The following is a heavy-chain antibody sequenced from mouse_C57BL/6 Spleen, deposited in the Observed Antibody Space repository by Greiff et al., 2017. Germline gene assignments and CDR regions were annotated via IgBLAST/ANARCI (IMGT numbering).Heavy chain of an antibody. Sequence: EVKLVESGGGLVKPGGSLKLSCAASGFTFSDYGMHWVRQAPEKGLEWVAYISSGSSTIYYADTVKGRFTISRDNAKNTLFLQMTSLRSEDTAMYYCARNWDWYCDVWGTGTTVTVSS. CDR2: ISSGSSTI. D-gene: IGHD4-1*01. CDR1: GFTFSDYG. CDR3: ARNWDWYCDV. J-gene: IGHJ1*03. V-gene: IGHV5-17*01.